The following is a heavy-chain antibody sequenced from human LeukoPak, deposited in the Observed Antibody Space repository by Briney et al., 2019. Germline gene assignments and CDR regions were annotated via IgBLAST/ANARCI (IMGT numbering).Heavy chain of an antibody. CDR2: IYYSGST. Sequence: SETLSLTCTVSGGSIRSYYWSWIRQPPGKGLEWIGYIYYSGSTNYNPSLKSRVTMSVDTSKKQFSLKLSSVTAADTAVYYCARGRPPHDYGTLFDYWGQGTLVTVSS. CDR3: ARGRPPHDYGTLFDY. J-gene: IGHJ4*02. V-gene: IGHV4-59*01. D-gene: IGHD4-17*01. CDR1: GGSIRSYY.